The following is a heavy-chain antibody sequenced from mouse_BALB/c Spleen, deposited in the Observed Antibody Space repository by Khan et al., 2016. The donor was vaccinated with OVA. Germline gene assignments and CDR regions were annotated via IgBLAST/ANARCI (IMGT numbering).Heavy chain of an antibody. D-gene: IGHD3-2*01. J-gene: IGHJ3*01. CDR1: GYTFTSYW. V-gene: IGHV1-5*01. CDR3: TSRDNSGYVRFAY. CDR2: IYPGNSDT. Sequence: EVQLQESGTVLARPGASVKMSCKASGYTFTSYWMHWVKQRPGQGLEWIGAIYPGNSDTSYHQKFKGKAKLTAVTSTSTAYMELSSLTNEDSAVYYCTSRDNSGYVRFAYWGQGTLVTVSA.